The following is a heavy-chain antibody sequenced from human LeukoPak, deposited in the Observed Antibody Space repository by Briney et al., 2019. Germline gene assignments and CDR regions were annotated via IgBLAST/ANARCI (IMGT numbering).Heavy chain of an antibody. D-gene: IGHD3-22*01. CDR2: INPDGGVT. J-gene: IGHJ4*02. Sequence: GASVKVSCKASGYTFTGYYIHWVRQAPGQGLEWLAWINPDGGVTNYAQKFQGRVTMTRDTSISTAYMELSRLQSDDTAVYYCARRGYDNNGFFNFDRWGQGTLITVSS. V-gene: IGHV1-2*02. CDR1: GYTFTGYY. CDR3: ARRGYDNNGFFNFDR.